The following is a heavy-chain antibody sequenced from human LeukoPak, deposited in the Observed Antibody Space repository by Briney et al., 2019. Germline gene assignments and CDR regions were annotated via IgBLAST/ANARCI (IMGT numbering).Heavy chain of an antibody. J-gene: IGHJ3*02. Sequence: GASVKVSCKASGFTFTSSAVQWVRQARGQRLEWIEWIVVGSGNTNYAQKFQERVTITRDMSTSTAYMELSSLRSEDTAVYYCAADKKPTSFAAGASDIWGQGTMVTVSS. V-gene: IGHV1-58*01. CDR1: GFTFTSSA. CDR3: AADKKPTSFAAGASDI. CDR2: IVVGSGNT. D-gene: IGHD3-3*01.